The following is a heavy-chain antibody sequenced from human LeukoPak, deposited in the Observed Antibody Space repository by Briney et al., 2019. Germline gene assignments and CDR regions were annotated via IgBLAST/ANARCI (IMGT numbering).Heavy chain of an antibody. CDR2: ISSTSTYI. D-gene: IGHD5-24*01. J-gene: IGHJ4*02. CDR3: ARTVGWLQFSN. CDR1: GFTFTSYS. Sequence: GGSLRLSCAASGFTFTSYSMNWVRQGPGKGLEWVSSISSTSTYIYYADSVKGRFTISRDNAKNSLYLQMHSLRAEDTGVYYCARTVGWLQFSNWGQGTLVTVSS. V-gene: IGHV3-21*01.